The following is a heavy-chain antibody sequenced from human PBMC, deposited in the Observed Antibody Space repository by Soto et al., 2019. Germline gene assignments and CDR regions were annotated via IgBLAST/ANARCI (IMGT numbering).Heavy chain of an antibody. CDR3: ASESSGYYYGNDY. V-gene: IGHV3-53*01. CDR1: GFTVSSNY. Sequence: SLRLSCAASGFTVSSNYMSWVRQAPGKGLEWVSVIYSGGSTYYADSVKGRFTISRDNSKNTLYLQMNSLRAEDTAVYYCASESSGYYYGNDYWGQGTLVTVSS. J-gene: IGHJ4*02. D-gene: IGHD3-22*01. CDR2: IYSGGST.